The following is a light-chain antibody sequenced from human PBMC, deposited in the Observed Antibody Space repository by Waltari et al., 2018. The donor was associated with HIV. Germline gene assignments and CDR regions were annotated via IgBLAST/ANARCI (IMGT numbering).Light chain of an antibody. Sequence: QSALTQPPSASGSLGQSVTISCTGRSSDVGRYDYVSWYQQHPGKAPKLLIFEVNKRPAVVPDRVAGSKSGNTASLTVSGLQAEDEAEYSCSSYAGINPVIFGGGTTLTVL. V-gene: IGLV2-8*01. CDR2: EVN. CDR1: SSDVGRYDY. CDR3: SSYAGINPVI. J-gene: IGLJ2*01.